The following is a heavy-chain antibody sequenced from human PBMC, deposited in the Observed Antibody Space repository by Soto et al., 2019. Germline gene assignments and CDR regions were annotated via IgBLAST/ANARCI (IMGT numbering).Heavy chain of an antibody. J-gene: IGHJ4*02. V-gene: IGHV3-30-3*01. Sequence: GGSLRLSCAASGFTFSSYAMHWVRQAPGKGLEWVAVISYDGSNKYYADSVKGRFTISRDNSKNTLYLQMNSLRAEDTAVYYCARDPPGYSSSWYDYWGQGTLVTVSS. CDR2: ISYDGSNK. D-gene: IGHD6-13*01. CDR1: GFTFSSYA. CDR3: ARDPPGYSSSWYDY.